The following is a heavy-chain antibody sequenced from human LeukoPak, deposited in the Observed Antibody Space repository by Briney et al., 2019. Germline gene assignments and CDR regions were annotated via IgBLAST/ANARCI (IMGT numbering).Heavy chain of an antibody. J-gene: IGHJ4*02. V-gene: IGHV3-74*01. CDR1: GFTFSSYW. CDR3: ARALRYSSPFDY. Sequence: PGGSLRLSCAASGFTFSSYWMHWVRQAPGKGLVWVSRINSDGSSTSYVDSVKGRFTISRDNAKNTLYLQMNSLRAEDTAVYYCARALRYSSPFDYWGQGTLVTVSS. CDR2: INSDGSST. D-gene: IGHD6-13*01.